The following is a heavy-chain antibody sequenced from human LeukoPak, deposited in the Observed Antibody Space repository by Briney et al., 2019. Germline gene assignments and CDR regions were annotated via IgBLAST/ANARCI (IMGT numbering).Heavy chain of an antibody. Sequence: SETLSLTCAVYGGSFSGYYWSWIRQPPGKGLEWIGEINHSGSTNYNPSLKSRVTISVDTSKNQFSLKLSSVTAADTAVYYCARGHPGWYVSWFDPWGQGTLVTVSS. CDR1: GGSFSGYY. CDR3: ARGHPGWYVSWFDP. V-gene: IGHV4-34*01. D-gene: IGHD6-19*01. J-gene: IGHJ5*02. CDR2: INHSGST.